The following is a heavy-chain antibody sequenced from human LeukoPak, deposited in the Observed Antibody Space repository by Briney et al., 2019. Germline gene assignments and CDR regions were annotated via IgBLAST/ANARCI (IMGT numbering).Heavy chain of an antibody. V-gene: IGHV3-30*03. J-gene: IGHJ3*02. D-gene: IGHD1-1*01. CDR3: ARAQPNTTPTSFDI. Sequence: GGSLRLSCAASGFTFSSYSVNWVRQAPGKGLEWVAVISYDGSNKYYADSVKGRFTISRDNSKNTLYLQMNSLRAEDTAVYYCARAQPNTTPTSFDIWGQGTMVTVSS. CDR2: ISYDGSNK. CDR1: GFTFSSYS.